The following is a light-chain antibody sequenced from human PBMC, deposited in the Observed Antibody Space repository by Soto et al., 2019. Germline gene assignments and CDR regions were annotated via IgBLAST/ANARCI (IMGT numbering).Light chain of an antibody. CDR2: WAS. J-gene: IGKJ2*01. V-gene: IGKV4-1*01. Sequence: DIVMTQSPDSLAVSLGERATINCRSSQTDLYSSNNKNHLAWYQQKPGQPPKLLIYWASTRESGVPDRFSGSGSGTDFTLTISSLQAEDVAVYYCQQYYTTPYTFGQGTKLEI. CDR1: QTDLYSSNNKNH. CDR3: QQYYTTPYT.